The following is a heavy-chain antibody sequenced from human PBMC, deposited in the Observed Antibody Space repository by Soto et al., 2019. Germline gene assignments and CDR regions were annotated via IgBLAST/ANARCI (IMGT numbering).Heavy chain of an antibody. CDR3: TTDINHFWGGYYPY. Sequence: GGSLRLSCAASGFTFSNAWMSWVRQAPGKGLEWVGRIKSKTDGGTTDYAAPVKGRFTISRDDSKNTLYLQMNSLKTEDTAVYYCTTDINHFWGGYYPYWGQGTLVTVSS. J-gene: IGHJ4*02. V-gene: IGHV3-15*01. CDR2: IKSKTDGGTT. D-gene: IGHD3-3*02. CDR1: GFTFSNAW.